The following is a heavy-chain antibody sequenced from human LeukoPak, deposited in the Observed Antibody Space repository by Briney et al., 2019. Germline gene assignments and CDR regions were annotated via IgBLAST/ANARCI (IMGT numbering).Heavy chain of an antibody. CDR1: GFAVSRNV. CDR2: IYSGDT. J-gene: IGHJ4*02. D-gene: IGHD5-18*01. Sequence: GFLTMCCTGNGFAVSRNVVSWGRQATEKGLEWVSFIYSGDTHYSDSVKGRFTISRDNAKNSLYLQISSLRAEDTAVYYCARRAATERGYSYGLDYWGQGNLVTVSS. CDR3: ARRAATERGYSYGLDY. V-gene: IGHV3-53*01.